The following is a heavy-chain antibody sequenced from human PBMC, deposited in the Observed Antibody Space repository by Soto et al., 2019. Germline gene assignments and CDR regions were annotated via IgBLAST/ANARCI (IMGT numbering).Heavy chain of an antibody. D-gene: IGHD3-10*01. CDR1: GFTFSNAW. J-gene: IGHJ4*02. Sequence: PGGSLRLSCAASGFTFSNAWMNWVRQAPGKGLEWVGRIKSKTDGGTTDYAAPVKGRFTISRDDSKNTLYLQMNSLKTEDTAVYYCTPVIEVHWAKYYFDYWGQGTLVTVSS. CDR3: TPVIEVHWAKYYFDY. CDR2: IKSKTDGGTT. V-gene: IGHV3-15*07.